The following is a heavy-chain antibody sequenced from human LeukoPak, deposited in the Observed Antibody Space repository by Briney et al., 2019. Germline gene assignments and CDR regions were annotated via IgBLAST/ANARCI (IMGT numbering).Heavy chain of an antibody. J-gene: IGHJ3*01. V-gene: IGHV3-23*01. D-gene: IGHD2-21*02. CDR1: GFTFSSYS. CDR3: AKVVLLLTASDAFDF. CDR2: ISGNYGST. Sequence: HPGGSLRLSCAASGFTFSSYSMNWVRQAPGKGLEWVSTISGNYGSTYYADSVKGRFTISRDNFKNTVFLRMNSLRAEDTAVYYCAKVVLLLTASDAFDFWGQGTKVTVSS.